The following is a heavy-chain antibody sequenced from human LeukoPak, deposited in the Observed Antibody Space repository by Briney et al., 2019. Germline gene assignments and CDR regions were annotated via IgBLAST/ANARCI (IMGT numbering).Heavy chain of an antibody. D-gene: IGHD6-13*01. V-gene: IGHV4-59*01. CDR3: ARVLDSSSWYVPYYYYYYGMDV. CDR1: GGSISSYY. CDR2: IYYSGST. J-gene: IGHJ6*02. Sequence: SETLSLTCTVSGGSISSYYWSWIRQPPGKGLEWIGYIYYSGSTNYNPSLKSRVTISVDTSKNQFSLKLSSVTAADTAVYYCARVLDSSSWYVPYYYYYYGMDVWGQGTTVTVSS.